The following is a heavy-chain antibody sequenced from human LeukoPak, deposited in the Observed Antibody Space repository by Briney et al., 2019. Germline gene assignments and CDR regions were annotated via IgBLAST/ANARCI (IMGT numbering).Heavy chain of an antibody. CDR3: ARGPLRSGYYRPNWFDP. Sequence: PSETLSLTCAVYGGSFSGYYWSWIRQPPGKGLEWLGEINHSGSTNYNPSLKSRVTISVDTSKNQFSLNLSSVTAADTAVYYCARGPLRSGYYRPNWFDPWGQGTLVTVSS. J-gene: IGHJ5*02. D-gene: IGHD3-3*01. V-gene: IGHV4-34*01. CDR1: GGSFSGYY. CDR2: INHSGST.